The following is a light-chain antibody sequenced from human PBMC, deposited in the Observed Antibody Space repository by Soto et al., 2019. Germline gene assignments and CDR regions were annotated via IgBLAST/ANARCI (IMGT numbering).Light chain of an antibody. CDR2: DVN. V-gene: IGLV2-8*01. CDR3: SAHGGTGTQV. Sequence: QSALTQPPSASGSPGQSVAISCTVTASDIGGSTFVSWYQQHPGKAPKLMIYDVNKRPAGVPDRCSGSKSGNTARLTVSALQAEEEADYYCSAHGGTGTQVFGAGTKLTVL. J-gene: IGLJ1*01. CDR1: ASDIGGSTF.